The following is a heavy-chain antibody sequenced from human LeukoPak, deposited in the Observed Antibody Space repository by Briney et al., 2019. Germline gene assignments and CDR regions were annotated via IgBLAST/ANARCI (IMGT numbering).Heavy chain of an antibody. CDR3: AKDAWPIDY. CDR1: GFSFSNYA. CDR2: ISASGGST. Sequence: PGGSLRLSCAASGFSFSNYAMTWVRQAPGKGLEWVSAISASGGSTYYADSVKGRFTISRDNSKNTLYLQMNSLRAEDTAVYCCAKDAWPIDYWGQGTLVTVSS. V-gene: IGHV3-23*01. J-gene: IGHJ4*02.